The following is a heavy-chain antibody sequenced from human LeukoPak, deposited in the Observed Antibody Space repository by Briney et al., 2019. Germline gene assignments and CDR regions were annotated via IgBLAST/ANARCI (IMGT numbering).Heavy chain of an antibody. V-gene: IGHV3-23*01. J-gene: IGHJ4*02. CDR3: ARWSSSYFFDY. CDR2: ISGSGGTT. CDR1: GFAFSSYV. D-gene: IGHD6-6*01. Sequence: GGSLRLSCAASGFAFSSYVVSWVRQTPGKGLEWVSSISGSGGTTTYADSVRGRFTISRDNAKSTLYLQINSLRVEDAAVFYCARWSSSYFFDYWGQGTLDTVSS.